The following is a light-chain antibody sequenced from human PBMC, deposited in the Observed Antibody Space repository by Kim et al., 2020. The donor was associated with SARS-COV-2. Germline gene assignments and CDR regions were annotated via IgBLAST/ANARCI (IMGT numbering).Light chain of an antibody. CDR1: NNESTX. V-gene: IGLV3-21*04. Sequence: KATRFAGGRYNNESTXLSWDKQKXGXAPVLVISYDGNRPSGIPERFSGSNSGNTATLTISRVEAGDEADYYCQVWDSTIDHRVVFGGGTQLTVL. CDR2: YDG. J-gene: IGLJ3*02. CDR3: QVWDSTIDHRVV.